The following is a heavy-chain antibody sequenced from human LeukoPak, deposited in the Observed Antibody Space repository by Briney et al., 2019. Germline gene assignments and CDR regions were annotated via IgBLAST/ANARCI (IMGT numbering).Heavy chain of an antibody. D-gene: IGHD6-6*01. J-gene: IGHJ4*02. V-gene: IGHV3-74*01. CDR3: ARGIAARVNPFDY. CDR2: INTDGSST. CDR1: GFTFSSYW. Sequence: GGSLRLSCAASGFTFSSYWMHWVRQAPGKGLVWVSRINTDGSSTSYADSVRGRFTISRDNAKNTLYLQMNSLRAEDTAVYYCARGIAARVNPFDYWGQGTLVTVSS.